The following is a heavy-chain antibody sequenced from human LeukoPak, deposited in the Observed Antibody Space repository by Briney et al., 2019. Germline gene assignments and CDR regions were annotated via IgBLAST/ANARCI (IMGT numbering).Heavy chain of an antibody. Sequence: GASVKVSCKASGYTFTGYYMHWVRQTPGQRLEWMGWINAGNGNTKYSQKFQGRVTITRDTSASTAYMELSSLRSEDTAVYYCARGSSSYPRYFDYWGQGTLVTVSS. CDR1: GYTFTGYY. V-gene: IGHV1-3*01. CDR3: ARGSSSYPRYFDY. CDR2: INAGNGNT. D-gene: IGHD6-13*01. J-gene: IGHJ4*02.